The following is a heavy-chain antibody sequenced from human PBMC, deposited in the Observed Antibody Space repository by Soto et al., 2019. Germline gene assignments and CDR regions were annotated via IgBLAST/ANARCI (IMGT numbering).Heavy chain of an antibody. V-gene: IGHV2-5*01. D-gene: IGHD1-1*01. CDR2: IYWNDDK. J-gene: IGHJ4*02. CDR1: GFSLTTSGVG. CDR3: AHRARNEATIGY. Sequence: SGTTLVNPIHTLTLTCTFSGFSLTTSGVGVGWIRQPPGKALEWLAIIYWNDDKRYSKSLQSRLTITKDTSKNQVVLTMTNMDLVDTATYYCAHRARNEATIGYWGQGPL.